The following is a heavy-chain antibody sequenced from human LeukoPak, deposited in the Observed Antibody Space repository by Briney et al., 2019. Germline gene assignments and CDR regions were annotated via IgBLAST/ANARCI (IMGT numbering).Heavy chain of an antibody. CDR3: ARDPSYRYFDL. CDR2: IYTSGST. V-gene: IGHV4-61*02. Sequence: SETLSLTCTVSGGSISSGSHYWSWIRQPAGKGLEWIGRIYTSGSTNYNPSLKSRVTISVDTSKNQFSLKLSSVTAADTAVYYCARDPSYRYFDLWGRGTLVTVSS. J-gene: IGHJ2*01. CDR1: GGSISSGSHY.